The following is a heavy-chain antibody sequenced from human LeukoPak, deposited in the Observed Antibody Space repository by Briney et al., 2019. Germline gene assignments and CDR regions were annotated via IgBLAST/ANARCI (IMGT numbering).Heavy chain of an antibody. V-gene: IGHV3-23*01. Sequence: GGSLRLSCAASGFTFSSYGMSWVRQAPGKGLEWVSAISGSGGSTYYADSVKGRFTISRDNSKNTLYLQMNSLRAEDTAVYYCARDGNYYGSGSYYSARWFDPWGQGTLVTVSS. J-gene: IGHJ5*02. CDR3: ARDGNYYGSGSYYSARWFDP. CDR2: ISGSGGST. CDR1: GFTFSSYG. D-gene: IGHD3-10*01.